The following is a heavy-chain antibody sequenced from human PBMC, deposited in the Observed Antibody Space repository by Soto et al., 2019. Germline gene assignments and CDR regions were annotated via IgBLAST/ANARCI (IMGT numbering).Heavy chain of an antibody. V-gene: IGHV1-69*12. CDR1: GGTFSSYA. D-gene: IGHD6-13*01. J-gene: IGHJ6*02. CDR3: ARSQYSSSWYSYYYYYYGMDV. Sequence: QVQLVQSGAEVKKPGSSVKVSCKASGGTFSSYAISWVRQAPGQGLEWMGGIIPIFGTANYAQKFQGRVTITADESTSTADMELSSLRSEDTAVYYCARSQYSSSWYSYYYYYYGMDVWGQGTTVTVSS. CDR2: IIPIFGTA.